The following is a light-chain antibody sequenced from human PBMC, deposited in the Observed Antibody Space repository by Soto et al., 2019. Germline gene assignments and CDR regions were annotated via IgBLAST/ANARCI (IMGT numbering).Light chain of an antibody. CDR1: NSNIGAGYD. J-gene: IGLJ2*01. CDR3: QSYDSSLSGVV. CDR2: DNK. Sequence: QAVVTQPPSVSGAPGQSITISCTGSNSNIGAGYDVHWYKQLPGTAPQLLIYDNKKRPSGVPDRFTGSKSGSSASLAITGLQAEDEADYYCQSYDSSLSGVVFGGGTKLTVL. V-gene: IGLV1-40*01.